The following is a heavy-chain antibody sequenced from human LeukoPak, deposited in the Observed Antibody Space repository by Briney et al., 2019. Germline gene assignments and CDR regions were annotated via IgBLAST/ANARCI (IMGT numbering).Heavy chain of an antibody. V-gene: IGHV1-69*13. CDR3: ATLGDTVFGVNHQGDY. CDR2: SPIFGTT. Sequence: SVKVSCKASGGTFNRNTINWVRQAPGQGLEWMGGSPIFGTTNYAHNFQDRLTISADESTSTAYMELSSLSSEDTAIYYCATLGDTVFGVNHQGDYWGQGTLVTVSS. D-gene: IGHD3-3*01. CDR1: GGTFNRNT. J-gene: IGHJ4*02.